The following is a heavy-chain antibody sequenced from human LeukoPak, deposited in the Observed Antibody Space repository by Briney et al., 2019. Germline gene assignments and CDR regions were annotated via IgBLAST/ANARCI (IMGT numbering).Heavy chain of an antibody. CDR1: GFIFKDFA. CDR3: AKDYKKGFFWTNDVCPFFDS. D-gene: IGHD2-8*01. Sequence: GGSLRLSCTASGFIFKDFAMSWVRQAPGKGLEWVSGLSGNGGSRYYADSVKGRFTVSRDNSNNTLFLDLSSLRGEDTAIYYCAKDYKKGFFWTNDVCPFFDSWGQGTLVAVSS. V-gene: IGHV3-23*01. J-gene: IGHJ4*02. CDR2: LSGNGGSR.